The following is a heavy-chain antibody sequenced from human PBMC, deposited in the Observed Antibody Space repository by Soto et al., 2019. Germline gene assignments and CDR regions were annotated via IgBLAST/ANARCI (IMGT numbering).Heavy chain of an antibody. V-gene: IGHV3-30*18. CDR2: ISYDGSNK. CDR1: GFTFSSYG. Sequence: QVPLVESGGGVVQPGRSLRLSCAASGFTFSSYGMHWVRQAPGKGLEWVAVISYDGSNKYYADSVKGRFTISRDNSKNTLYLQMNSLRAEDTAVYYCAKGSCISTSCYWLGYYYYGMDVWGQGTTVTVSS. CDR3: AKGSCISTSCYWLGYYYYGMDV. D-gene: IGHD2-2*01. J-gene: IGHJ6*02.